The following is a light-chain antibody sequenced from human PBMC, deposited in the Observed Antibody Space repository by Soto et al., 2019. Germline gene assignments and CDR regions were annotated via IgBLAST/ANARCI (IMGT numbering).Light chain of an antibody. CDR1: QSVLYSSNDKNY. J-gene: IGKJ1*01. CDR3: QQYYSTPWT. V-gene: IGKV4-1*01. Sequence: DIVMTQSPDSLAVSLGERATINCKSSQSVLYSSNDKNYLAWYQQKPGQPPKLLFYWASTRESGVPDRFSGSGSGTDFTLTISSLQAADVAVYYCQQYYSTPWTFGPGTKVEIK. CDR2: WAS.